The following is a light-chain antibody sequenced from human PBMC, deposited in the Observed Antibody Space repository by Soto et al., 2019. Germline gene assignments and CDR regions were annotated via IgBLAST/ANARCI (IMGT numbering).Light chain of an antibody. J-gene: IGKJ1*01. CDR2: GAS. Sequence: EIVLTQSPGTLSLSPGERATLSCRASQSVSSSYLAWYQQKPGQAPRLLIYGASSRATGIPDRFSGSVSGTDFTLTSSRLEPEDFAEYYCQQYGSSLRTFGQATKVEIK. CDR1: QSVSSSY. V-gene: IGKV3-20*01. CDR3: QQYGSSLRT.